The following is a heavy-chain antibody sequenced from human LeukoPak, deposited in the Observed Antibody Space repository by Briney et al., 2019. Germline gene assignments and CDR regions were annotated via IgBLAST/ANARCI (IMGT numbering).Heavy chain of an antibody. V-gene: IGHV1-46*01. CDR2: INPSGGST. CDR1: GYTFTSYY. D-gene: IGHD5-18*01. CDR3: ARSENGYSYGSV. Sequence: ASVKVSCKASGYTFTSYYMHWVRQAPGQGLEWMGIINPSGGSTSYAQKFQGRVTITTDESTSTAYMELSSLRSEDTAVYYCARSENGYSYGSVWGQGTLVTVSS. J-gene: IGHJ4*02.